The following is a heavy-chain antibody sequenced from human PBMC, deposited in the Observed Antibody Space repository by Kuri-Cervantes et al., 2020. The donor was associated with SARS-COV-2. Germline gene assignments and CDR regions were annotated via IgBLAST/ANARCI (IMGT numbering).Heavy chain of an antibody. CDR2: IRSKDYGGTT. J-gene: IGHJ3*02. D-gene: IGHD2-2*02. CDR3: TRELVVPAAIYPDAFDI. V-gene: IGHV3-49*04. CDR1: GFTFGEYA. Sequence: SLMISCTASGFTFGEYAMSWVRQAPGKGLEWVGFIRSKDYGGTTENAASVKGRFTISRDDSKSIAYLQMNSLKTEDTAVYYCTRELVVPAAIYPDAFDIWGQGTMVTVSS.